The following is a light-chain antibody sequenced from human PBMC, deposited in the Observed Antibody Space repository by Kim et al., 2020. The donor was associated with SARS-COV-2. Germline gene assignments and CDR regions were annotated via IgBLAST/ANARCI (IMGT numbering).Light chain of an antibody. CDR2: KAS. J-gene: IGKJ1*01. Sequence: DIQMTQSPSTLSASVGDRVTITCRASQSMSTWLAWYQQKPGKAPKLLIYKASSLESGVPSRFSGSGSGTEFTLTISSLQPEDFATYYCQQYNTYWTFGQGTKVDIK. CDR1: QSMSTW. V-gene: IGKV1-5*03. CDR3: QQYNTYWT.